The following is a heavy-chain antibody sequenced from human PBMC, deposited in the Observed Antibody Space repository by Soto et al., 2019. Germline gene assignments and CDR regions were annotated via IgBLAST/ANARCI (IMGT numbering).Heavy chain of an antibody. CDR3: ARVLRYFDAPYGMDV. V-gene: IGHV3-33*01. Sequence: PGGSLRLSCAASGFTFSSYGMHWVRQAPGKGLEWVAVIWYDGSNKYYADSVKGRFTISRDNSQNTLFLQMNSLRAEDTAEYYCARVLRYFDAPYGMDVWGQGTTVTVSS. D-gene: IGHD3-9*01. CDR1: GFTFSSYG. CDR2: IWYDGSNK. J-gene: IGHJ6*02.